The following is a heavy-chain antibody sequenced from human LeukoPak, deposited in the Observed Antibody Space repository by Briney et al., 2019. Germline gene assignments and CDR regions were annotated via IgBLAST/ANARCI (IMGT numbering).Heavy chain of an antibody. CDR1: GFSFSDSW. Sequence: PGGSLRLSCVASGFSFSDSWMSWVRQAPGKGLEWVADIDKDGSVRDYVDSVKGRFSISRDKAKKSLYLQMDSLRAEDTAVYYCATYTNWVAGDVWGQGTTVSVSS. D-gene: IGHD7-27*01. V-gene: IGHV3-7*01. CDR2: IDKDGSVR. CDR3: ATYTNWVAGDV. J-gene: IGHJ6*02.